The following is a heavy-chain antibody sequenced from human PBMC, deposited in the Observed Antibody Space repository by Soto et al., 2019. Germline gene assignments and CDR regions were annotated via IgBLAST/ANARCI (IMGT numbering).Heavy chain of an antibody. CDR3: AKDDSGGVVITYIFDY. CDR2: TSYDGSNK. Sequence: QVQLVESGGGVVQPGRSLRLSCAASGFTFSSYGMHWVRQAPGKGLEWVAVTSYDGSNKYYADSVKGRFTISRDNSKNTLYLQMNSLRAEDTAVYYCAKDDSGGVVITYIFDYWGQGTLVTVSS. D-gene: IGHD3-22*01. CDR1: GFTFSSYG. J-gene: IGHJ4*02. V-gene: IGHV3-30*18.